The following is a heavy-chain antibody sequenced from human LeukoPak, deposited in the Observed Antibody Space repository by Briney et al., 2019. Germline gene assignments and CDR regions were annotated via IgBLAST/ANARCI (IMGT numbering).Heavy chain of an antibody. CDR3: ARQKGSLYGMDV. J-gene: IGHJ6*02. CDR1: GFTVSSNY. V-gene: IGHV3-53*01. Sequence: GRSLRLSCAASGFTVSSNYMSWVRQAPGKGLEWVSVIYSGGSTYYADSVKGRFTISRDNSKNTLYLQMNSLRAEDTAVYYCARQKGSLYGMDVWGQGTTVTVSS. CDR2: IYSGGST.